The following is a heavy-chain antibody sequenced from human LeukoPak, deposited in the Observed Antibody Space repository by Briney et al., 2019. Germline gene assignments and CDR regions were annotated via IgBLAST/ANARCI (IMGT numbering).Heavy chain of an antibody. V-gene: IGHV3-48*03. D-gene: IGHD3-10*01. CDR1: GFTFSNYE. CDR2: ISASGNPM. J-gene: IGHJ4*02. CDR3: AKDGGSGILY. Sequence: GGSLRLSCAASGFTFSNYEMNWVRQAPGKGLEWISHISASGNPMFYADSVKGRFTISRDNAKNSLYLQMNSLRAEDTAIYYCAKDGGSGILYWGQGTLVTVSS.